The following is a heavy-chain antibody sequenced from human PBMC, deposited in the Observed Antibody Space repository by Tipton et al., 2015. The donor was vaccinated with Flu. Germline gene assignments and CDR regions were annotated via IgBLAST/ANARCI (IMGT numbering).Heavy chain of an antibody. CDR1: GGSISSSSYY. CDR3: ARELPEMATIVFDY. J-gene: IGHJ4*02. D-gene: IGHD5-24*01. CDR2: IYYSGST. Sequence: TLSLTCTVSGGSISSSSYYWGWIRKPPGKGLEWIGSIYYSGSTYYNPSLKSRVTISVDTSKNQFSLKLSSVTAADTAVYYCARELPEMATIVFDYWGQGTLVTVSS. V-gene: IGHV4-39*07.